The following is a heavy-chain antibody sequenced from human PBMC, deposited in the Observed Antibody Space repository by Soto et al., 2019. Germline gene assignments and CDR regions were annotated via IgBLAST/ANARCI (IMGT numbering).Heavy chain of an antibody. Sequence: GASVKVSCKASGYTFTMDGITWVRQAPGQGLEWVGWISGYSGNTDYALNLRGRVTMTTDSSTSTAYLELRSLRSVDTAVYFCSRDYGYCSTTSCYGRVELDYWGQGTLVTVSS. CDR1: GYTFTMDG. V-gene: IGHV1-18*01. CDR2: ISGYSGNT. CDR3: SRDYGYCSTTSCYGRVELDY. D-gene: IGHD2-2*03. J-gene: IGHJ4*02.